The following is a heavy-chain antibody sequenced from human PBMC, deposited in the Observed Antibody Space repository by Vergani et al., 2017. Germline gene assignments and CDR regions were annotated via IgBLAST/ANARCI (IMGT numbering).Heavy chain of an antibody. CDR2: ISGSGGST. CDR1: GFTVSSYA. J-gene: IGHJ5*02. V-gene: IGHV3-23*04. D-gene: IGHD2-2*01. Sequence: EVQLVESRGVLVQPGGSLRLSCAASGFTVSSYAMSWVRQAPGKGVEWVSAISGSGGSTYYEDSVKGRFTISRDNSKTTLYLQMNSLRAEDTAVYYCAKEPSVVVPANWFDPWGQGTLVTVSA. CDR3: AKEPSVVVPANWFDP.